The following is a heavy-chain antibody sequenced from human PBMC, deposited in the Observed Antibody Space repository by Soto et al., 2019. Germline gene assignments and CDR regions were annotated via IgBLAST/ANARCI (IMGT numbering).Heavy chain of an antibody. J-gene: IGHJ5*02. V-gene: IGHV3-23*01. CDR1: GFTFSSYA. CDR2: ISGSGGST. D-gene: IGHD4-17*01. CDR3: AKSGYGDYANWFEP. Sequence: PGGSLRLSCXASGFTFSSYAMSWFRQAPGKGLEWVSAISGSGGSTYYADSVKGRFTISRDNSKNTLHLQMNSLRAEDTAVYYCAKSGYGDYANWFEPWGQGTLVTVSS.